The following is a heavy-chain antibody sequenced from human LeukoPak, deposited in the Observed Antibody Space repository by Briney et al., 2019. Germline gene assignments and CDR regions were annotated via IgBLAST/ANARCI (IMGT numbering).Heavy chain of an antibody. D-gene: IGHD5-18*01. Sequence: GGSLRLSCAASGFTVSSNYMSWVRQAPGKGLEWVSVIYSGGSTYYADSVKGRFTISRNNSKNTLYLQMNSLRAEDTAVYYCATPGAHVGGYSFDYWGQGTLVTVSS. J-gene: IGHJ4*02. CDR2: IYSGGST. CDR3: ATPGAHVGGYSFDY. V-gene: IGHV3-53*01. CDR1: GFTVSSNY.